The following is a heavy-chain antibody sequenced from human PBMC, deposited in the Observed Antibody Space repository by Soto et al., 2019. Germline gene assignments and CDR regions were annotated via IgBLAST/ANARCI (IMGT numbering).Heavy chain of an antibody. CDR1: GYTFTSYY. CDR2: INPSGGST. D-gene: IGHD6-13*01. V-gene: IGHV1-46*01. J-gene: IGHJ4*02. Sequence: ASVKVSCKASGYTFTSYYMHWVRQAPGQGLEWMGIINPSGGSTSYAQKFQGRVTMTRDTSTSTVYMELSSLRSEDTAVYYCAREGIAAAGDQYYFDYWGQGTLVNVSS. CDR3: AREGIAAAGDQYYFDY.